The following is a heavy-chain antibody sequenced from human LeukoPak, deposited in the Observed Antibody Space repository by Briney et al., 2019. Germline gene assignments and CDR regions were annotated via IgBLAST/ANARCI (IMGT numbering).Heavy chain of an antibody. D-gene: IGHD5-18*01. CDR1: GYTFTGYY. V-gene: IGHV1-2*02. CDR2: INPNSGGT. Sequence: GASVKVSFKASGYTFTGYYMHWVRQAPGQGLEWMGWINPNSGGTNYAQKFQDRVTMTRDTSISTAYMELSRLRSDDTAVYYCARDTAMVTYWFDPWGQGTLVTVSS. J-gene: IGHJ5*02. CDR3: ARDTAMVTYWFDP.